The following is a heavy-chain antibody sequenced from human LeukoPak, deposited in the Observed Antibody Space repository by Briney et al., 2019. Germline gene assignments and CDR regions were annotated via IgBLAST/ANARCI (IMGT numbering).Heavy chain of an antibody. V-gene: IGHV4-4*07. J-gene: IGHJ4*02. CDR2: IYTSGST. D-gene: IGHD5-24*01. CDR1: GGSFSSYY. CDR3: ARHGPRRDGYNYDY. Sequence: PSETLSLTCTVSGGSFSSYYWSWIRQPAGKGLEWIGRIYTSGSTNYNSSLKSRVTMSVDTSKNQFSLKLSSVTAAGTAVYYCARHGPRRDGYNYDYWGQGTLVTVSS.